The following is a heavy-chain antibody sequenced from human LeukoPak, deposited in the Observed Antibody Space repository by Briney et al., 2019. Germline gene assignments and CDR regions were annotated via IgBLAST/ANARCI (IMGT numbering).Heavy chain of an antibody. D-gene: IGHD3-3*01. V-gene: IGHV4-4*07. J-gene: IGHJ4*02. CDR3: ARGYVRLGVDYFDY. CDR1: GVSISTYY. CDR2: ICTSGST. Sequence: PSETLSLTCSVSGVSISTYYWNWLRPPAGQRLKWIRRICTSGSTNSPPTLRTRVTMSVDTSKTQFSLKLSSVTAADTAVYYCARGYVRLGVDYFDYWGQGTLVTVSS.